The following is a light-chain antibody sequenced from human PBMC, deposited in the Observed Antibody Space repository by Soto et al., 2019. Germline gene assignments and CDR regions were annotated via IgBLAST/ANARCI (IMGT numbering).Light chain of an antibody. V-gene: IGKV1-17*01. CDR3: LQHNAYPRT. Sequence: DIQMTQSPSSLSASVGDRVTITCRASQDIRDELAWYQQKPGKAPKRLIYVSSSLQSGVPSRFSGSGYGTDFTLTISSLQPEDFAAYYGLQHNAYPRTFGQGTNVEMK. CDR2: VSS. CDR1: QDIRDE. J-gene: IGKJ1*01.